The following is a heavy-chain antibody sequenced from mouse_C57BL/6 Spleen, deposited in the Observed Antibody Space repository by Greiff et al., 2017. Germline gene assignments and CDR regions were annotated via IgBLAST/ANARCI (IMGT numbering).Heavy chain of an antibody. D-gene: IGHD1-1*01. CDR3: AGDYYGFDY. V-gene: IGHV5-17*01. Sequence: EVQRVESGGGLVKPGGSLKLSCAASGFTFSDYGMHWVRQAPEKGLEWVAYISSGSSTIYYADTVKGRFTISRDNAKNTLFLLMTSLGSEDTAMYYCAGDYYGFDYWGQGTTLTVSS. J-gene: IGHJ2*01. CDR2: ISSGSSTI. CDR1: GFTFSDYG.